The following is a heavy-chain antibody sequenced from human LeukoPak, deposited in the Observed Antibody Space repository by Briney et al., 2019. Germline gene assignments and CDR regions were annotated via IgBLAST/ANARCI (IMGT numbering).Heavy chain of an antibody. J-gene: IGHJ4*02. Sequence: SETLSLTCTVSGGSISSSSYYWGWIRQPPGKGLEWIGSIYYSGSTYYNPSLKSRVTISVDTSKNQFSLKLSSVTAADTAVYYCARARTGWLRKPYYFDYWGQGTLVTVSS. V-gene: IGHV4-39*07. CDR2: IYYSGST. CDR3: ARARTGWLRKPYYFDY. D-gene: IGHD5-24*01. CDR1: GGSISSSSYY.